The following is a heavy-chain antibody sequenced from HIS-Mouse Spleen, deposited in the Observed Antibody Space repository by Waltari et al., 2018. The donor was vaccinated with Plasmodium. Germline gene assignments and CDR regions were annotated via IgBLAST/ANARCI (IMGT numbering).Heavy chain of an antibody. CDR2: INPSSGGT. V-gene: IGHV1-2*02. D-gene: IGHD3-16*01. CDR1: GYTFTGYY. Sequence: QVQLVQSGAAVKKPGASVKVSCKASGYTFTGYYMHWVRQAPGQGLEWMGWINPSSGGTNYAQKFQGRVTMTRDTSISTAYMELSRLRSDDTAVYYCARDGPGETSFDYWGQGTLVTVSS. J-gene: IGHJ4*02. CDR3: ARDGPGETSFDY.